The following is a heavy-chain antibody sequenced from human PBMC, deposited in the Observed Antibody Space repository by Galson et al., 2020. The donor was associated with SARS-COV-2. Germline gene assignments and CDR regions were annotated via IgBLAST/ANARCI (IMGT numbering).Heavy chain of an antibody. CDR2: IHYDGSRI. CDR1: GFTFSSHW. J-gene: IGHJ4*02. V-gene: IGHV3-74*01. D-gene: IGHD1-26*01. CDR3: VRAFSGTLGVDY. Sequence: GGSLRLSCAASGFTFSSHWMSWVRQAPGQGPMFVSSIHYDGSRINYPASVKGRFTISRDNAKNTLYLQMNSLRVEDTALYCCVRAFSGTLGVDYWGQGTLVTVSS.